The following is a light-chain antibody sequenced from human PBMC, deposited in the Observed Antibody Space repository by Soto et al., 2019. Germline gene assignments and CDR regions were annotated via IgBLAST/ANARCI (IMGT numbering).Light chain of an antibody. J-gene: IGKJ1*01. CDR1: QSVSSS. Sequence: EIVMTQSPATLSVSPGERATLSCRARQSVSSSLAWYQQKPGQAPRLLIYGASTRATGIPARFSGSGSAIEFTLTISSLQSEDFGVYYCQQYSDWPQTFGQGTKVELK. V-gene: IGKV3-15*01. CDR2: GAS. CDR3: QQYSDWPQT.